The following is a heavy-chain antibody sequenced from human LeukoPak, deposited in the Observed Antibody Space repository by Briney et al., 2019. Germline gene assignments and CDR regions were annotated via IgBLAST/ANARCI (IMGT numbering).Heavy chain of an antibody. D-gene: IGHD5-24*01. J-gene: IGHJ5*02. Sequence: GGSLRLSCAASGFTFSSYVMHWVRQAPGKGLEWVEIISYDGSNEYYADSVKGRFTISRDNSKNTLYLQMNSLRAADTAVYYCAKEIPGRNWFDPWGQGTLVTVSS. CDR1: GFTFSSYV. CDR3: AKEIPGRNWFDP. V-gene: IGHV3-30*04. CDR2: ISYDGSNE.